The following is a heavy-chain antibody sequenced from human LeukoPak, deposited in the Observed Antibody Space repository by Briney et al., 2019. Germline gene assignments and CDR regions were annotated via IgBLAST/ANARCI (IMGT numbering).Heavy chain of an antibody. V-gene: IGHV3-66*01. J-gene: IGHJ4*02. CDR3: AKDISSWNPSEIDY. CDR1: GITVSGNY. CDR2: IYSGGDT. D-gene: IGHD6-13*01. Sequence: GGSLRLSCAASGITVSGNYMSWVRQAPGQGLEWVSIIYSGGDTYYADSVKGRFTISRDNSKNTLYLQMNSLRAEDTAVYYCAKDISSWNPSEIDYWGQGTLVTVSS.